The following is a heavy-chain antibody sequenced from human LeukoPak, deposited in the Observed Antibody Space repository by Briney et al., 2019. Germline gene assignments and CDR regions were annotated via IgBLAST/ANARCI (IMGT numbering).Heavy chain of an antibody. J-gene: IGHJ4*02. CDR2: ISASETSI. CDR1: GFTFSLYN. V-gene: IGHV3-48*01. Sequence: GGSLRLSCAASGFTFSLYNMNWVRQAPGKGLEWVSQISASETSIKYADSVRGRFTISRDNVKNSVYLQMNSLRAEDTAVYYCARDFYDFWSGYYRHFDYWGQGTLVTVSS. D-gene: IGHD3-3*01. CDR3: ARDFYDFWSGYYRHFDY.